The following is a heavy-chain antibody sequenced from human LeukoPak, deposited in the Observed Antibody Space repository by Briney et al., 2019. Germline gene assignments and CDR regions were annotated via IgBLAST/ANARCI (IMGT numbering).Heavy chain of an antibody. CDR3: ATGDYDILTGNAFDI. V-gene: IGHV4-59*08. CDR1: GGSISSYY. D-gene: IGHD3-9*01. Sequence: SETLSLTCTVSGGSISSYYWSWIRQPPGKGLEWIWYIYYSGSTYYNPSLKSRVNISVDTSKNQFSLKLSSVTAADTAVYYCATGDYDILTGNAFDIWGQGTMVTVSS. CDR2: IYYSGST. J-gene: IGHJ3*02.